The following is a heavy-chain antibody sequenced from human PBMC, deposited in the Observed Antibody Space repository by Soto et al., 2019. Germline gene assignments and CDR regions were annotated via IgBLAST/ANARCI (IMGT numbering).Heavy chain of an antibody. CDR2: IGRSGETI. Sequence: EVQLAESGGGLAQHGGSLRLSCVGSGFTFSSFEMNWVRQTPGKGLEWLSYIGRSGETIYYADSVKGRFTISRDNAKSSLFLQMNGLRDEDTGIYYCARDSRGGAARRPTFYYWGRGTLVTVSS. CDR1: GFTFSSFE. V-gene: IGHV3-48*03. J-gene: IGHJ4*02. D-gene: IGHD6-6*01. CDR3: ARDSRGGAARRPTFYY.